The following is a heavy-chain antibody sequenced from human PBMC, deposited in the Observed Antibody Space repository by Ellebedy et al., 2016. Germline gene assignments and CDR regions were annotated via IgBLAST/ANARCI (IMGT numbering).Heavy chain of an antibody. V-gene: IGHV3-7*01. Sequence: GGSLRLSCAASGFTFSGDWMDWVRQVPGKGLEWVANINQDGSEKFYVDSVKGRFTISRDNAKNSLYLQMNSLRGEDTGVYYCTRHLDYWGQGTLVTVSS. J-gene: IGHJ4*02. CDR1: GFTFSGDW. CDR3: TRHLDY. CDR2: INQDGSEK.